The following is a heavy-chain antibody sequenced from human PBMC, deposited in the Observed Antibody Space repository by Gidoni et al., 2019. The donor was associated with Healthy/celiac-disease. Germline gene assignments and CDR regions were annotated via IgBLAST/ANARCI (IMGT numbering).Heavy chain of an antibody. D-gene: IGHD3-22*01. CDR3: ARDLTVVVTHGGLDY. CDR2: ISYDGSNK. V-gene: IGHV3-30-3*01. CDR1: GFTFRSYA. Sequence: QVQLVESGGGVVQPGRSLRLSCAASGFTFRSYAMHWVRQAPGKGLTWVAVISYDGSNKYYADSVKGRFTISRDNSKNTLYLQMNSLRAEDTAVYYCARDLTVVVTHGGLDYWGQGTLVTVSS. J-gene: IGHJ4*02.